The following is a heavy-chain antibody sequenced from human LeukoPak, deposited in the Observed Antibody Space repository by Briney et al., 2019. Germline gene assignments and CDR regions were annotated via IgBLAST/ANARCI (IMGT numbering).Heavy chain of an antibody. CDR1: GFTFSSYA. Sequence: GGSLRLSCAASGFTFSSYAMSWVRQAPGKGLEWVSAISGSGGSTYYADSVKGRFTISRDNSKNTLYLQMNGLRAEDTAVYYCAKRGYSSGWYGLGPDYWGQGTLVTVSS. CDR3: AKRGYSSGWYGLGPDY. CDR2: ISGSGGST. V-gene: IGHV3-23*01. J-gene: IGHJ4*02. D-gene: IGHD6-19*01.